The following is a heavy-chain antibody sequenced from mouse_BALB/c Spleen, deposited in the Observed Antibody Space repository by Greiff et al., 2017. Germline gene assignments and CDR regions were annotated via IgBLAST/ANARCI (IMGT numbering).Heavy chain of an antibody. CDR3: ARDSGARYLDY. J-gene: IGHJ2*01. Sequence: EVKLVESGGGLVQPGGSLKLSCAASGFTFSSYGMSWVRQTPDKRLELVATINSNGGSTYYPDSVKGRFTISRDNAKNTLYLQMSSLKSEDTAMYYCARDSGARYLDYWGQGTTLTVSS. V-gene: IGHV5-6-3*01. CDR2: INSNGGST. CDR1: GFTFSSYG.